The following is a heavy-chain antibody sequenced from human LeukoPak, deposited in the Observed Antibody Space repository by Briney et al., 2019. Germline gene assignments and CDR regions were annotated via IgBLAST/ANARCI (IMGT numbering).Heavy chain of an antibody. CDR1: GFTFSSYA. CDR3: AKNPQYYYDSSGFFEY. V-gene: IGHV3-23*01. D-gene: IGHD3-22*01. J-gene: IGHJ4*02. CDR2: SSGSGGST. Sequence: PGGSLRLSCAVSGFTFSSYAMNWVRQAPGKGLEWVSGSSGSGGSTYYADSVKGRFTISRDNSKNTLYLQMNSLRVEDTAVYYCAKNPQYYYDSSGFFEYWGQGTLVTVSS.